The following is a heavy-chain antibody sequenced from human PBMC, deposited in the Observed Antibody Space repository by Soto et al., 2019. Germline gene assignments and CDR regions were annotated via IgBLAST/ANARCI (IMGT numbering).Heavy chain of an antibody. V-gene: IGHV4-4*07. CDR3: ARDDPLYHIAVAGTSWFDH. J-gene: IGHJ5*02. D-gene: IGHD6-19*01. Sequence: QVQLQESGPGLVKPSETLSLTCTVSGGSISSYYWSWIRQPAGKGLEWIGRIYTSGSTNYNPSLKSRVTLSVDTAKNQFSLKLSSVTAADTAVYYCARDDPLYHIAVAGTSWFDHWGQGTLVTVSS. CDR2: IYTSGST. CDR1: GGSISSYY.